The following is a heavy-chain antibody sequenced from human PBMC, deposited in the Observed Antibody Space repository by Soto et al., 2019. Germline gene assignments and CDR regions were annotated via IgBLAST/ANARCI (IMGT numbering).Heavy chain of an antibody. Sequence: PGESLKISCKGSGYSFTSYWISWVRQMPGKGLEWMGRIDPSAYIYYTDALRGRFTISRDNAKNSLHLQMNSLRAEDTAVYYCTRDASGDSSARGWFDPWGPGTLVTVSS. J-gene: IGHJ5*02. CDR1: GYSFTSYW. CDR3: TRDASGDSSARGWFDP. CDR2: IDPSAYI. V-gene: IGHV5-10-1*01. D-gene: IGHD6-13*01.